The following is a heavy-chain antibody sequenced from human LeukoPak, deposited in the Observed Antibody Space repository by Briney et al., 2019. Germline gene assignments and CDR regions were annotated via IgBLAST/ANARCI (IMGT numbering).Heavy chain of an antibody. CDR1: GFTFSSYG. J-gene: IGHJ4*02. CDR2: ISYDGSNK. Sequence: GGSLRLSCAASGFTFSSYGMHWVRQAPGKGLEWVAVISYDGSNKYYADSVKGRFTISRDNSKNTLYLQMNSLRAEDTAVYYCARLRKYFDWLSRYYFDYWGQGTLVTVSS. V-gene: IGHV3-30*03. CDR3: ARLRKYFDWLSRYYFDY. D-gene: IGHD3-9*01.